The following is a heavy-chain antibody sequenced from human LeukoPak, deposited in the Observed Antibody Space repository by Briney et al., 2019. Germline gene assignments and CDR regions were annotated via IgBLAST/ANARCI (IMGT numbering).Heavy chain of an antibody. CDR3: ATDHVVGATGEFDY. J-gene: IGHJ4*02. CDR1: GYTFTSYY. D-gene: IGHD1-26*01. CDR2: INPSGGST. Sequence: GASVKVSCKASGYTFTSYYMHWVRQAPGQGLEWMGIINPSGGSTSYAQKFQGRVTMTEDTSTDTAYMELSSLRSEDTAVYYCATDHVVGATGEFDYWGQGTLVTVSS. V-gene: IGHV1-46*01.